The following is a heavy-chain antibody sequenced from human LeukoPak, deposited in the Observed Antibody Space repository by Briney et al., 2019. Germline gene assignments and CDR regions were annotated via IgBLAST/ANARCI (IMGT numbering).Heavy chain of an antibody. Sequence: GGSLRLSCAASGFTFSSYSMNWVRQAPGKGLEWVSYISSSSTIYYADSVKGRFTISRDNAKNSLYPQMNSLRAEDTAVYYCATLPSKVITTSFSDYWGQGTLVTVSS. CDR2: ISSSSTI. D-gene: IGHD3-22*01. V-gene: IGHV3-48*04. CDR1: GFTFSSYS. J-gene: IGHJ4*02. CDR3: ATLPSKVITTSFSDY.